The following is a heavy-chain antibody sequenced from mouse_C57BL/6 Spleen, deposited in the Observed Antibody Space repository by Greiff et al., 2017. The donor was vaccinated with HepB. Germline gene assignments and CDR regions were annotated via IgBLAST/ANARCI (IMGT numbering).Heavy chain of an antibody. J-gene: IGHJ4*01. CDR1: GYTFTSYS. D-gene: IGHD3-2*02. CDR3: ARRGDSSGLYYAMDY. V-gene: IGHV1-55*01. Sequence: QVQLQQSGAELVKPGASVKMSCKASGYTFTSYSITWVKQRPGQGLEWIGDIYPGSGSTNYNEKFKSKATLTVDTSSSTAYMQLSSLTSEDSAVYYCARRGDSSGLYYAMDYWGQGTSVTVSS. CDR2: IYPGSGST.